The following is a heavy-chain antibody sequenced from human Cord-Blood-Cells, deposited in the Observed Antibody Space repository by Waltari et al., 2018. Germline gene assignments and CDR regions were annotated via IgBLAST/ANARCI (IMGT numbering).Heavy chain of an antibody. CDR1: GYTFTSYD. CDR2: MNPNSGNT. CDR3: ARVPLGIVRRYNWNGRDY. Sequence: QVQLVQSGAEVKKPGSSVKVSCKASGYTFTSYDINWVRQATGQGLEWMGWMNPNSGNTGYAQKFQGRVTMTRNTSISTAYMELSSLRSEDTAVHYCARVPLGIVRRYNWNGRDYWGQGTLVTVSS. J-gene: IGHJ4*02. D-gene: IGHD1-1*01. V-gene: IGHV1-8*01.